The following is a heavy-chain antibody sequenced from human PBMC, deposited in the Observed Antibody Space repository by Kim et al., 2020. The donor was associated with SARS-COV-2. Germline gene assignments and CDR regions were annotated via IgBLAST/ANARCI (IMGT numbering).Heavy chain of an antibody. CDR3: ARSGTGANYYYGMDV. J-gene: IGHJ6*02. Sequence: SETLSLTCTVSGGSISGYYWSWIRQPPGKGLEWIGYISYSGSTTYNPSLKSRVTISIDTSKNQFSLKLSSVAAAATAVYYCARSGTGANYYYGMDVWGQG. CDR2: ISYSGST. D-gene: IGHD7-27*01. V-gene: IGHV4-59*13. CDR1: GGSISGYY.